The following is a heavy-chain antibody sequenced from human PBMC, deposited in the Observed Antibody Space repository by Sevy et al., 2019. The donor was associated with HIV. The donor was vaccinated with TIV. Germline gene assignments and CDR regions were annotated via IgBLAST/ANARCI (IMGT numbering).Heavy chain of an antibody. D-gene: IGHD2-21*02. J-gene: IGHJ6*02. CDR2: IYYSGNT. CDR1: GGSVRSGAYY. CDR3: ARVVVTSGNEYYYGMDV. Sequence: SETLSLTCTVSGGSVRSGAYYWSWVRQPPGKGLESIGYIYYSGNTNYNPSLKSRATLSVDTSKNKFSLKLNSMTAADTAVYYCARVVVTSGNEYYYGMDVWGQGTTVTVSS. V-gene: IGHV4-61*08.